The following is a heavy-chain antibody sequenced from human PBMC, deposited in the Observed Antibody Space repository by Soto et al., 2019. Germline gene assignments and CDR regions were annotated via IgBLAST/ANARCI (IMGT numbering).Heavy chain of an antibody. CDR3: ARGWGYDSNDYYYAY. V-gene: IGHV1-46*01. Sequence: QVQLVQSGAEVKKPGASVKVSCKASGYTFTTYYIHWVRQAPGQGLEWMGMFNPSGGGTRYAQKFQGRVTIIADESTSTVYMELSSLRSEDTAMYYCARGWGYDSNDYYYAYWGQGTLVIVSS. D-gene: IGHD3-22*01. J-gene: IGHJ4*02. CDR1: GYTFTTYY. CDR2: FNPSGGGT.